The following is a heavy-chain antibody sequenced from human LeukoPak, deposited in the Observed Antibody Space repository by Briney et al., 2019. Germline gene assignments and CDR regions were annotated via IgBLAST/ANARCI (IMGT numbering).Heavy chain of an antibody. CDR3: ARVLYITGEQPPDY. V-gene: IGHV3-74*01. CDR2: INSDGSDT. Sequence: PGGSLRLFCAASGFTFSDYWMQWVRQAPGKGLVWVSRINSDGSDTTYADSVKGRFTISRDNAKNPLDLQMNSLRAEVTAVYYCARVLYITGEQPPDYWGQGTLVTVSS. D-gene: IGHD7-27*01. CDR1: GFTFSDYW. J-gene: IGHJ4*02.